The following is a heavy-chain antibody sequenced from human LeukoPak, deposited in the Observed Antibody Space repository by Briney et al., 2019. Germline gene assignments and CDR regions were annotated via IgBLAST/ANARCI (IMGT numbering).Heavy chain of an antibody. J-gene: IGHJ5*02. Sequence: ASVKVSCKASGYTFTSYDINWVRQATGQGLEWMGWMNPNSGNTGYAQKFQGRVTITRNTSISTAYMELSSLRSEDTAVYYCAGANWLYGDYLSWFDPWGQGTLVTVSS. D-gene: IGHD4-17*01. V-gene: IGHV1-8*03. CDR3: AGANWLYGDYLSWFDP. CDR2: MNPNSGNT. CDR1: GYTFTSYD.